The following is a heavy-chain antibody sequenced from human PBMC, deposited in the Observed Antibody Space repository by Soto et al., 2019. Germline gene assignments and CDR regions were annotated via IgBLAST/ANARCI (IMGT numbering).Heavy chain of an antibody. CDR1: GFSVSTSH. V-gene: IGHV3-53*01. J-gene: IGHJ4*02. Sequence: GGSLRLSCAAAGFSVSTSHISWVRQAPGKGLEWVSVIYSGGATHYAVSVKGRLIISRDKSKNTLYLQMNSLRAEDTAVYYCARDYSWGVQQWLPRYYFDYWGQGTLVTVSS. CDR3: ARDYSWGVQQWLPRYYFDY. D-gene: IGHD6-19*01. CDR2: IYSGGAT.